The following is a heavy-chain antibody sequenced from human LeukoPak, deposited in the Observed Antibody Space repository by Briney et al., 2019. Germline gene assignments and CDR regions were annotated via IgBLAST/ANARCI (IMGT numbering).Heavy chain of an antibody. CDR1: GFAFSDYW. V-gene: IGHV3-7*01. CDR2: INLGGSAK. J-gene: IGHJ4*02. CDR3: AAWGLHNY. Sequence: PGGSLRLSCSASGFAFSDYWMNWVRQAPGKGPEWVANINLGGSAKLFVDSVKGRCTISRDNAKNSLYLQMNSLRVEDTAVYYCAAWGLHNYWGQGTLVTISS. D-gene: IGHD7-27*01.